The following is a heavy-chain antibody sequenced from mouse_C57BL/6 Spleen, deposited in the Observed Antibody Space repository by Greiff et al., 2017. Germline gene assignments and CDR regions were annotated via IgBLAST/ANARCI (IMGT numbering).Heavy chain of an antibody. CDR1: GFTFSDYG. D-gene: IGHD1-1*01. CDR3: ARPPPYCYGSNYWYFDV. Sequence: EVKLMESGGGLVKPGGSLKLSCAASGFTFSDYGMHWVRQAPEKGLEWVAYISSGSSTIYYADTVKGRFTISRDNAKNTLFLQMTSLRSEDTAMYYCARPPPYCYGSNYWYFDVWGTGTTVTVAS. J-gene: IGHJ1*03. CDR2: ISSGSSTI. V-gene: IGHV5-17*01.